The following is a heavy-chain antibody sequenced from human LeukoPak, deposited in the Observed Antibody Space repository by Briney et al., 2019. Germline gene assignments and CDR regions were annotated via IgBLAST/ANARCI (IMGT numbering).Heavy chain of an antibody. CDR3: ARGPRGGNWNEALDY. D-gene: IGHD1-1*01. V-gene: IGHV5-51*01. Sequence: GESLKISCKASGYSFTTYWIGWVRQMPGKGLEWMGMFYPGDSDTRKSPSFQGQVTLSADKSITTACLQWSSLKASDTAIYYCARGPRGGNWNEALDYWGQGTLVTVSS. CDR2: FYPGDSDT. CDR1: GYSFTTYW. J-gene: IGHJ4*02.